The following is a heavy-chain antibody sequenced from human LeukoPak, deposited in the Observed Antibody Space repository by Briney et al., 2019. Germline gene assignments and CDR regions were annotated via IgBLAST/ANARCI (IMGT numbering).Heavy chain of an antibody. CDR1: GGTFSSYA. CDR2: ISAYNGNT. CDR3: ARVQSIAAAGYYYYMDV. J-gene: IGHJ6*03. Sequence: ASVKVSCKASGGTFSSYAISWVRQAPGQGLEWMGWISAYNGNTNYAQKFQGRVTMTTDTSTSTAYMELRSLRSDDTAMYYCARVQSIAAAGYYYYMDVWGKGTTVTISS. D-gene: IGHD6-13*01. V-gene: IGHV1-18*01.